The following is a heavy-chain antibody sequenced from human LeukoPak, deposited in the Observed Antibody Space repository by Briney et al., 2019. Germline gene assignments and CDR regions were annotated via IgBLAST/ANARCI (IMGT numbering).Heavy chain of an antibody. CDR3: ARESEGVTYYDILTGKIYYYGMDV. CDR2: IIPILGIA. J-gene: IGHJ6*02. CDR1: GGTFSSYA. D-gene: IGHD3-9*01. V-gene: IGHV1-69*04. Sequence: SVKVSCKASGGTFSSYAISWVRQAPGQGLEWMGRIIPILGIANYAQKFQGRVTITADKSTSTAYMELSSLRSEDTAVYYCARESEGVTYYDILTGKIYYYGMDVWGQGTTVTVSS.